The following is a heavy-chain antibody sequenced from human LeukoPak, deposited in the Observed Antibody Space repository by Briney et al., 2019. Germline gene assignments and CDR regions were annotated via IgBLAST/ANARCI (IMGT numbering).Heavy chain of an antibody. V-gene: IGHV4-34*01. Sequence: SETLSLTCAVYGGSFSGYYWSWIRQPPGKGLEWIGEINHSGSTNYNPSLKSRVTISVDTSKNQFSLKLSSVTAADTAVYYCARAPYYYDSSGYPVLFDYWGQGTLVTVSS. CDR1: GGSFSGYY. J-gene: IGHJ4*02. CDR2: INHSGST. CDR3: ARAPYYYDSSGYPVLFDY. D-gene: IGHD3-22*01.